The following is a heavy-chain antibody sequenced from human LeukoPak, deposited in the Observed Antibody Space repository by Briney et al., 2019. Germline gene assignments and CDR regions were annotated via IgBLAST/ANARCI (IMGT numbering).Heavy chain of an antibody. CDR3: ASSYCGGDCYSSRGGGAFDI. CDR2: IYSGGST. J-gene: IGHJ3*02. CDR1: GFTVSSNY. D-gene: IGHD2-21*02. Sequence: GGSLRLSCAASGFTVSSNYMSWVRQAPGKGLEWVSVIYSGGSTYYADSVKGRFTISRDNSKNTLYLQMNSLRAEDTAVYYCASSYCGGDCYSSRGGGAFDIWGQGTMVTVSS. V-gene: IGHV3-53*05.